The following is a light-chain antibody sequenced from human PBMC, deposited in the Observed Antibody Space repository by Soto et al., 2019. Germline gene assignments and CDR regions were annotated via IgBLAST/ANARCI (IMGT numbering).Light chain of an antibody. V-gene: IGKV3-20*01. Sequence: EIVLTQSPGTLSLSPGERATLSCRASQSVSSSYLAWYQQKPGQAPRLLIYGASSRATGIPDRFSGSGSGTDFTLTISRLEPEDFAVYSCHQYGSSPVTFGPGTKVDIK. J-gene: IGKJ3*01. CDR2: GAS. CDR3: HQYGSSPVT. CDR1: QSVSSSY.